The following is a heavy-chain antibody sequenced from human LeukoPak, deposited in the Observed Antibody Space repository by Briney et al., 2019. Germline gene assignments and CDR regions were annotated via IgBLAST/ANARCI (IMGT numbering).Heavy chain of an antibody. Sequence: ASVKVSCKASGYTFTSYDINWVRQATGQGLEWVGWMNPNSGNTGYAQKFQGRVTMTRNTSISTAYMELSSLRSEDTAVYYCARVGGLKTWFDPWGQGTLVTVSS. CDR1: GYTFTSYD. V-gene: IGHV1-8*01. CDR2: MNPNSGNT. CDR3: ARVGGLKTWFDP. J-gene: IGHJ5*02. D-gene: IGHD3-16*01.